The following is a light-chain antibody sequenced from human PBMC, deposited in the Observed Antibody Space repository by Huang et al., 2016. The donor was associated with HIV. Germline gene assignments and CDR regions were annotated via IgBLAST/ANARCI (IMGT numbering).Light chain of an antibody. CDR3: HQYTRWPPA. Sequence: EIMMTQFPATLSVSPGERVTLSCRASQSVNNNVAWYQQKPGQAPRVLIYGASTRATGIPARFSGSGSGTECTLTISSLQSEDFAVYYCHQYTRWPPAFGGGTKVEIK. CDR1: QSVNNN. J-gene: IGKJ4*01. CDR2: GAS. V-gene: IGKV3D-15*01.